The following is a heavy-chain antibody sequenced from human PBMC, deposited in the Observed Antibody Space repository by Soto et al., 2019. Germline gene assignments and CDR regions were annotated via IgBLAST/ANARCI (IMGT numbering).Heavy chain of an antibody. Sequence: QVRLVQSGAEVKKPGASVKVSCRTSGDTFTSYDVNWVRQATGQGLERIGWMNPRRGNTGYAQRFQGRVAMARDTSIGTAYVELSSLTSADTAVYFCARARGGYTGSFYTDSWGQGTLVTGSS. CDR3: ARARGGYTGSFYTDS. V-gene: IGHV1-8*01. CDR1: GDTFTSYD. CDR2: MNPRRGNT. J-gene: IGHJ4*02. D-gene: IGHD3-10*01.